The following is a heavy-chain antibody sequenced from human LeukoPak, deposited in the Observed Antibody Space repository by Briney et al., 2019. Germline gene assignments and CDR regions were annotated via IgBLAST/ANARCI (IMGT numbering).Heavy chain of an antibody. V-gene: IGHV4-59*08. CDR2: PSNSGYP. CDR1: RPSFHIDH. D-gene: IGHD3-22*01. J-gene: IGHJ4*02. CDR3: AKQGRTFYYVSGGYYIYDYFDS. Sequence: PSETLPLTCTPPRPSFHIDHWPCPPQPPAKPLAWIREPSNSGYPNYGPSFKSRVTMSLDTSKIQFSLTLNSVTAADTAVYCCAKQGRTFYYVSGGYYIYDYFDSWGQGALVTVSS.